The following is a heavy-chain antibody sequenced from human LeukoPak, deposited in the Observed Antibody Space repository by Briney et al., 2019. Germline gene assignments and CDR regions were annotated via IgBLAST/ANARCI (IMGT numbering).Heavy chain of an antibody. CDR1: GGSISSSNW. Sequence: TSETLSLTCAVSGGSISSSNWWSWVRQPPGQGLEWIGEIYHSGSTNYNPSLKSRVTISVDKSKNQFSLKLSSVTAADTAVYYCARTGSSGWLPDYWGQGTLVTVSS. CDR3: ARTGSSGWLPDY. V-gene: IGHV4-4*02. J-gene: IGHJ4*02. D-gene: IGHD6-19*01. CDR2: IYHSGST.